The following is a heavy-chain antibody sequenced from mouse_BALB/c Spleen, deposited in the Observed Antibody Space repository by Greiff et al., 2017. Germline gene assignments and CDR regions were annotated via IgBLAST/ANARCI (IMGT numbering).Heavy chain of an antibody. CDR3: ARSPYDGYPYYAMDY. V-gene: IGHV5-17*02. D-gene: IGHD2-3*01. CDR2: ISSGSSTI. CDR1: GFTFSSFG. Sequence: DGKLVESGGGLVQPGGSRKLSCAASGFTFSSFGMHWVRQAPEKGLEWVAYISSGSSTIYYADTVKGRFTISRDNPKNTLFLQMTSLRSEDTAMYYCARSPYDGYPYYAMDYWGQGTSVTVSS. J-gene: IGHJ4*01.